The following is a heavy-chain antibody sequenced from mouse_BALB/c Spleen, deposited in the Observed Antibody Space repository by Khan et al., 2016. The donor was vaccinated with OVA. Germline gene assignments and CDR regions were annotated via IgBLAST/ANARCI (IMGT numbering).Heavy chain of an antibody. D-gene: IGHD2-1*01. V-gene: IGHV2-9*02. CDR2: IWTGGST. CDR1: GFSLTNYG. CDR3: ARYYGSDGWYIDV. J-gene: IGHJ1*01. Sequence: QVQLKESGPGLVAPSQSLSITCTVSGFSLTNYGVHWVRQPPGKGLEWLGVIWTGGSTNYNSALMSRLSISKDNSKSQVFLKMNSLQTEDTAMYDCARYYGSDGWYIDVWGAGTTVTVSS.